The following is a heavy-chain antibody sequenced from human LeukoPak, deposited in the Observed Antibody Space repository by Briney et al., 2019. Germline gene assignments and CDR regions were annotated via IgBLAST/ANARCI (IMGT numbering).Heavy chain of an antibody. Sequence: GGSLRLSCAASGFTFSSYGVHWVRQAPGNGLEWLAFIRYDGVNKYHADSVKGRFTISRDNAKNSLYLQMNSLRAEDTAVYYCASPVVAATGSDYWGQGTLVTVSS. CDR1: GFTFSSYG. CDR3: ASPVVAATGSDY. V-gene: IGHV3-30*02. CDR2: IRYDGVNK. J-gene: IGHJ4*02. D-gene: IGHD2-15*01.